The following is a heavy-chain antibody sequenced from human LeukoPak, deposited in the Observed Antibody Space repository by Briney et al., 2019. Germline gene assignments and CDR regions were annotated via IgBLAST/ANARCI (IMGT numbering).Heavy chain of an antibody. V-gene: IGHV3-48*03. Sequence: PGGSLRLSCAASGFTFSSHEMNWVRQPPGKGLEWVSYISSGGRTIYYADPVKGRFTVSNDHAKDPLYLQRNSLRAEDTALYYCARDVRFDPWGQGTLVTVSS. J-gene: IGHJ5*02. CDR3: ARDVRFDP. CDR1: GFTFSSHE. CDR2: ISSGGRTI.